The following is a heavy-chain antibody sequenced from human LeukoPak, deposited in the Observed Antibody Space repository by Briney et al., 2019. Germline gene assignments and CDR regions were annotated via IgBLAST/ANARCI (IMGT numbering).Heavy chain of an antibody. CDR2: ISTSSRTI. V-gene: IGHV3-48*01. CDR1: GFTFSDYS. D-gene: IGHD3-3*01. CDR3: ARDGYDFWSDYPTTLDY. J-gene: IGHJ4*02. Sequence: GGSLRLSCTASGFTFSDYSMNWVRQAPGKGLEWVSYISTSSRTIYYADSVKGRFTISRDNAKNSLYLQMNSLRAEDTAVYYCARDGYDFWSDYPTTLDYWGQGTLVTVSS.